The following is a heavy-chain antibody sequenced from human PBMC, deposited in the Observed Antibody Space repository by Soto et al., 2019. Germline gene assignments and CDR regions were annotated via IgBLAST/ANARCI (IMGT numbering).Heavy chain of an antibody. Sequence: PGGSLRLAGAAAGFSFSRYGIHWVRQAPGKGLEWVAVISYDESTTFYADSVKGRFTISRDNSKNTLFLQMNSLRPEDTAVYYCSKAMIGSYDSDAFDVWGQGTMVTVSS. CDR3: SKAMIGSYDSDAFDV. V-gene: IGHV3-30*18. CDR1: GFSFSRYG. D-gene: IGHD3-22*01. J-gene: IGHJ3*01. CDR2: ISYDESTT.